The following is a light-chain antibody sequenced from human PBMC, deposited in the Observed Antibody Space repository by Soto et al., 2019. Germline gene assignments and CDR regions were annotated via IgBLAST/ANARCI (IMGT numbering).Light chain of an antibody. J-gene: IGLJ1*01. V-gene: IGLV2-23*01. CDR2: EGS. CDR3: CSYAGSSTFYV. Sequence: QSVLTQPPSASGSPGQSVTISCTGTSSDVGSYSLVSWYQQHPGQAPKLTIYEGSKRPSGVSNRFSGSKSGNTASLTIAGLQAEDEADYYCCSYAGSSTFYVFGTGTKVTVL. CDR1: SSDVGSYSL.